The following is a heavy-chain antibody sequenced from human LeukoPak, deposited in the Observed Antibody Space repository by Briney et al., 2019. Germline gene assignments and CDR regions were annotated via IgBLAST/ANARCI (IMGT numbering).Heavy chain of an antibody. D-gene: IGHD3-10*01. CDR3: AKARSGSYYLIYYFDY. CDR2: ISGSGGST. CDR1: GFTFSGYA. V-gene: IGHV3-23*01. J-gene: IGHJ4*02. Sequence: GGSLRLSCAASGFTFSGYAMSWVRQAPGKGLEWVSAISGSGGSTYYADSVKGRFTISRDNSKNTLYLQMNSLRAEDTAVYYCAKARSGSYYLIYYFDYWGPGTLVTVSS.